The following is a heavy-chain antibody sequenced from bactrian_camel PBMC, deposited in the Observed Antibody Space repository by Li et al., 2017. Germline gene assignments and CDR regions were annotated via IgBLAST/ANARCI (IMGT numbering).Heavy chain of an antibody. CDR2: IDSDGST. V-gene: IGHV3S53*01. J-gene: IGHJ6*01. D-gene: IGHD2*01. CDR3: SSTRGAWNPCSVRLTRADFDY. CDR1: GFTSRRNC. Sequence: HVQLVESGGGSVQAGGSLRLSCAASGFTSRRNCMGWFRQAPRKEREGVATIDSDGSTKYADSVKGRFTISKDNAKNTLYLQMNSLKPEDTAMYYCSSTRGAWNPCSVRLTRADFDYWGQGTQVNVS.